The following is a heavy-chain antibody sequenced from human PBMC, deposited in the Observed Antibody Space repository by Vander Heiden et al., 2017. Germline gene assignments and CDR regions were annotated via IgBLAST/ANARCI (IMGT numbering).Heavy chain of an antibody. Sequence: QVQLVESGGGVVQPGRSLRLSCAASGFPFTSYGMHWVRQAPGKGLEWVAVISYDGSKEYYADSVKGRFTISRDNSKNTLYLQMNSLRTEDTAVYYCAKEVGSDSGWYSFFDSWGQGTLVTVSS. CDR1: GFPFTSYG. CDR3: AKEVGSDSGWYSFFDS. J-gene: IGHJ4*02. D-gene: IGHD6-19*01. CDR2: ISYDGSKE. V-gene: IGHV3-30*18.